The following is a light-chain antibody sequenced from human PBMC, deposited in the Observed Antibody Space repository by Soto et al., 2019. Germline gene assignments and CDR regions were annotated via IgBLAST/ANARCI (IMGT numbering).Light chain of an antibody. CDR1: QDISNY. CDR2: AAS. Sequence: DIQMTQSPSSLFASVGARVPITCRASQDISNYLAWYQQKPGKVPKLLIYAASTLQSGVPSRFSGSGSGTDFTLTISSLQPEDVATYYCQKYNSAPRTFGGGTKVEIK. J-gene: IGKJ4*01. V-gene: IGKV1-27*01. CDR3: QKYNSAPRT.